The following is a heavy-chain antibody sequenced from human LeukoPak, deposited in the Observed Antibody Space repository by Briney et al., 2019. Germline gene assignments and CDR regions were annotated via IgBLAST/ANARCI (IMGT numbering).Heavy chain of an antibody. Sequence: GGSLRLSCAASGFTFSDYYIGWIRQAPGKGLEWVSSISRGGNSIYYAESVRGRFTISRDNAKNSLFLQMNSLRVEDTAIYFCTRDQYLDARGQGTLVSVSS. CDR2: ISRGGNSI. CDR1: GFTFSDYY. CDR3: TRDQYLDA. V-gene: IGHV3-11*01. J-gene: IGHJ4*02.